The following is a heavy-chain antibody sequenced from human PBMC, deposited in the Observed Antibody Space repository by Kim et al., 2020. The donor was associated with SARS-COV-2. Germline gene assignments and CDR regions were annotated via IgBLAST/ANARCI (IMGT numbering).Heavy chain of an antibody. Sequence: GTIDYAEPVKGRFTISRDDSKNTVYLQMNSLRSEDTAVYSCTTDWNGGYWGQGTLVTVSS. V-gene: IGHV3-15*01. J-gene: IGHJ4*02. D-gene: IGHD1-1*01. CDR2: GTI. CDR3: TTDWNGGY.